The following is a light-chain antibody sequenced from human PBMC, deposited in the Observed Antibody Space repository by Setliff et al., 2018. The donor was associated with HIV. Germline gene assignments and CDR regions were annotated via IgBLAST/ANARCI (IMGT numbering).Light chain of an antibody. CDR1: SSDVGGYNY. J-gene: IGLJ1*01. Sequence: QSALAKPASVSGSPGQSITISCTGTSSDVGGYNYVSWYQQHPGKAPKLLIYEVRNRPSGVSDRFSGSKSGNTASLTISGLQAEDEADYYCSSYAITNTLPFGTGTRAPS. CDR2: EVR. CDR3: SSYAITNTLP. V-gene: IGLV2-14*03.